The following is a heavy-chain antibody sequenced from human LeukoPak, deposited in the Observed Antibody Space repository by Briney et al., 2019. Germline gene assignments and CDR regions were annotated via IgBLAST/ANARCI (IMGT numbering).Heavy chain of an antibody. CDR1: GFTFSSYA. CDR2: ISGSGGST. D-gene: IGHD3-3*01. V-gene: IGHV3-23*01. J-gene: IGHJ4*02. CDR3: AKDGTESYYEFWSGLTGYYFEH. Sequence: PGGSLRLSCAASGFTFSSYAMSWVRQAPGKGLEWVSAISGSGGSTYYADSVKGRFTISRDNSKNTLYLQMNSLRAEDTAVYYCAKDGTESYYEFWSGLTGYYFEHWGQGTLGTVSS.